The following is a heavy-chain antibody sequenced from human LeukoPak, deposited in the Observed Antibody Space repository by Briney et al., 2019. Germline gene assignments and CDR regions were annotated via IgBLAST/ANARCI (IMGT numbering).Heavy chain of an antibody. Sequence: SSETLSLTCAVYGGSFSGYYWSWIRQPPGKGLEWIGEINHSGSTNYNPSLKSRVTISVDTSKNQFSLKLGSVTAADTAVYYCARFFLVVAATDLYRGGAFDIWGQGTMVTVSS. CDR3: ARFFLVVAATDLYRGGAFDI. D-gene: IGHD2-15*01. CDR2: INHSGST. CDR1: GGSFSGYY. J-gene: IGHJ3*02. V-gene: IGHV4-34*01.